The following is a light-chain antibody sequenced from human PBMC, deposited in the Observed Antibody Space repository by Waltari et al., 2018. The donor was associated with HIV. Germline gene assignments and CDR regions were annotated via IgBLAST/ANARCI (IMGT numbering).Light chain of an antibody. J-gene: IGLJ2*01. V-gene: IGLV3-1*01. CDR1: KLGDSY. CDR3: QTWDTTTVV. CDR2: QDT. Sequence: SYELTQPPSVSVSPEQTVSITCSGAKLGDSYVCWYQPKPGQSSVLVIYQDTKRPSGIPERFSGSNSGNTATLTISGTQAMDEADYYCQTWDTTTVVFGGGTKLTVL.